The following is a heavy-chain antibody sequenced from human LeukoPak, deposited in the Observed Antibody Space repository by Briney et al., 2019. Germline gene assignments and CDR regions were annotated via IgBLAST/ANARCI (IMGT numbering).Heavy chain of an antibody. CDR1: GGSISNYY. V-gene: IGHV4-59*12. CDR2: IYYSGSA. D-gene: IGHD3-22*01. Sequence: SETLSLTCSVSGGSISNYYWSWIRQPPGKGLEWIGHIYYSGSANYNPSLKGRVTITVDTSKNRFSLKLSSVTAADTAVYYCATEGDSSGYFDYWGQGTLVTVSS. CDR3: ATEGDSSGYFDY. J-gene: IGHJ4*02.